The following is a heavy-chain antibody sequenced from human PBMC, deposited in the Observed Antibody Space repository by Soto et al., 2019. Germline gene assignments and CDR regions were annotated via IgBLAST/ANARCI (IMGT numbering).Heavy chain of an antibody. Sequence: NPSETLSLTCTVSGGSISSYYWSWIRQPPGKGLEWIGYIYYSGSTNYNPSLKSRVTISVDTSKNQFSLKLSSVTAADTAVYYCARDFGYSYGYGGDYYYGMDVWGQGTTVTVSS. CDR3: ARDFGYSYGYGGDYYYGMDV. D-gene: IGHD5-18*01. CDR2: IYYSGST. J-gene: IGHJ6*02. CDR1: GGSISSYY. V-gene: IGHV4-59*01.